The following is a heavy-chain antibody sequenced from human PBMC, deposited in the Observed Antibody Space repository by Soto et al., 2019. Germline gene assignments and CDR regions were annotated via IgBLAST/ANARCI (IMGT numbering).Heavy chain of an antibody. J-gene: IGHJ3*01. Sequence: GGSLRLSCAGSRFTFSSYAMHWVRQAPGKGLEWVSVISPDGSDTFYAESVKGRFTISRDNSKNTMYVQMNSLRPEDTAIYYCARDGGSPGNYYSAPDLWGQGTMVTVSS. D-gene: IGHD1-26*01. V-gene: IGHV3-30*04. CDR2: ISPDGSDT. CDR3: ARDGGSPGNYYSAPDL. CDR1: RFTFSSYA.